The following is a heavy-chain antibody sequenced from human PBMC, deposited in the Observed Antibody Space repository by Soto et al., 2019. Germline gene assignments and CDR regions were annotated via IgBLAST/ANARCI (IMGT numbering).Heavy chain of an antibody. CDR2: IYWDHDE. CDR3: ARTAYNSRNFAGYFFDY. CDR1: GFSLTTRGVG. J-gene: IGHJ4*02. V-gene: IGHV2-5*02. Sequence: QITLKESGPTLVKPTQTLTLTCTFSGFSLTTRGVGVGWIRQPPGKALEWLALIYWDHDERYSPFLRSRLTLSKDTSKNQVVLTMANMDPVDTATYYCARTAYNSRNFAGYFFDYWGQGTLVTVSS. D-gene: IGHD3-16*01.